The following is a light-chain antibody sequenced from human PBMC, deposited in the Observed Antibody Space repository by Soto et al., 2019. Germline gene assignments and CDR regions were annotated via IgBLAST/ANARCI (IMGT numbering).Light chain of an antibody. Sequence: VMTQSPATLSVSPGERATLSCRASQSVSSNLAWYQQKPGQAPRLLIYGASTRATGIPAGFSGSGSGTAFTLPISSLRSEDFAVYYCQQYNNWPPTFGQGTKVEIK. CDR2: GAS. J-gene: IGKJ1*01. CDR3: QQYNNWPPT. V-gene: IGKV3-15*01. CDR1: QSVSSN.